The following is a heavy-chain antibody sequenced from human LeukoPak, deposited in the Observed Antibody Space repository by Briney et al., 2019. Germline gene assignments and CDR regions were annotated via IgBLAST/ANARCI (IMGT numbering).Heavy chain of an antibody. D-gene: IGHD5-18*01. CDR2: IYYSGST. Sequence: SETLSLTCTVSGGSISSYYWSWIRQPPGKGLEWIGYIYYSGSTNYNPSLKSRVTISVDTSKNQFSLKLSSVTAADTAVYYCAREGYSYISEGFDYWGQGTLVTVSS. J-gene: IGHJ4*02. CDR1: GGSISSYY. V-gene: IGHV4-59*12. CDR3: AREGYSYISEGFDY.